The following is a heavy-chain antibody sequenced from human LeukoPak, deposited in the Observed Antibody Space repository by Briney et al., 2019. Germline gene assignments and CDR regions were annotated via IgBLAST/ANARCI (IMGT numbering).Heavy chain of an antibody. Sequence: ASVKVSCKASGYTFTGYYMHWVRQAPGQGLEWMGWMNPNSGNTGYAQKFQGRVTMTRNTSISTAYMELSSLRSEDTAVYYCARGLGYSSSWDDFDYWGQGTLVTVSS. CDR2: MNPNSGNT. D-gene: IGHD6-13*01. CDR3: ARGLGYSSSWDDFDY. CDR1: GYTFTGYY. V-gene: IGHV1-8*02. J-gene: IGHJ4*02.